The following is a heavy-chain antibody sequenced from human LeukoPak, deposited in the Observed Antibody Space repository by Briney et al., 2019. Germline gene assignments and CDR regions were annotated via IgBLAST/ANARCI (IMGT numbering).Heavy chain of an antibody. J-gene: IGHJ4*02. Sequence: GGSLRLSCAASGFTFSNYWMSWVRQAPGKGPEWVANIKEDGSEKYYVDSVTGRFSISRDNAKNSLYLQLNSLRAEDTAVYYCARNTPMVPGNYFDYWGQGNVVTVSS. CDR1: GFTFSNYW. CDR2: IKEDGSEK. CDR3: ARNTPMVPGNYFDY. D-gene: IGHD5-18*01. V-gene: IGHV3-7*01.